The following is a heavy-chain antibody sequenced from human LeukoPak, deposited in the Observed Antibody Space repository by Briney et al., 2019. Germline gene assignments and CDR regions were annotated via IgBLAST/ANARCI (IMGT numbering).Heavy chain of an antibody. CDR3: ARGGDGIFVDYDSSGYEEYYFDY. D-gene: IGHD3-22*01. Sequence: ASVKVSCKASGYTFTSYAMHWVRQAPGQRLEWMGWINAGNGNTKYSQKFQGRVTITRDTSASTAYTELSSLRSEDTAVYYCARGGDGIFVDYDSSGYEEYYFDYWGQGTLVTVSS. CDR1: GYTFTSYA. V-gene: IGHV1-3*01. J-gene: IGHJ4*02. CDR2: INAGNGNT.